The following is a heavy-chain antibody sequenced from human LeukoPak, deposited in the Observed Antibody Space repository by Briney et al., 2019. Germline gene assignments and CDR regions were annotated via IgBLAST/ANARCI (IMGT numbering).Heavy chain of an antibody. D-gene: IGHD2-2*03. CDR2: ISGSGGST. CDR1: GFTLSSYS. V-gene: IGHV3-23*01. Sequence: PGGSLRLSCAASGFTLSSYSMNWVRQAPGKGLEWVSAISGSGGSTYYADSVKGRFTISRDNSKNTLYLQMNSLRAEDTAVYYCAKKGGAGYCSSTSCLTWFDPWGQGTLVTVSS. J-gene: IGHJ5*02. CDR3: AKKGGAGYCSSTSCLTWFDP.